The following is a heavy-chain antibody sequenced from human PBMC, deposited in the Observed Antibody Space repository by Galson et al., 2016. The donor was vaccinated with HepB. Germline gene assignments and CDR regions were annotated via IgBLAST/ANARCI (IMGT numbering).Heavy chain of an antibody. CDR3: ASQHLSYYYGMDV. CDR2: IYHSGST. Sequence: LRLSCAVSGITFSAFALTWVRQPPGKGLEWIGEIYHSGSTNYNPSLKSRVTISVDKSKNHFSLKLSSVTAADTAVYYCASQHLSYYYGMDVWGQGTTVTVSS. D-gene: IGHD6-13*01. J-gene: IGHJ6*02. V-gene: IGHV4-34*08. CDR1: GITFSAFA.